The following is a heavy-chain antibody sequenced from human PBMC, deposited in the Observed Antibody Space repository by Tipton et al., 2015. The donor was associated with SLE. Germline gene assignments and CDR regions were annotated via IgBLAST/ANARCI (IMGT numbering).Heavy chain of an antibody. J-gene: IGHJ3*02. V-gene: IGHV4-34*01. CDR3: ATSDYGDYRESTFNI. CDR2: INHSGST. D-gene: IGHD4-17*01. Sequence: GLVKPSETLSLTCAVYGGSFSGYYWSWIRQPPGKGLEWIGEINHSGSTNYNPSLKSRVTMSIDTSKTQFSLKLNSVTAADTAVYYCATSDYGDYRESTFNIWGQGTMVTVSS. CDR1: GGSFSGYY.